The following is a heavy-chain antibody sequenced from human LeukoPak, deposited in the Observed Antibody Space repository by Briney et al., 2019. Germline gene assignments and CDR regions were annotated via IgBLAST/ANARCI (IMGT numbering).Heavy chain of an antibody. D-gene: IGHD3-10*01. CDR2: INNSGGST. J-gene: IGHJ6*03. CDR1: GFTFSNYA. CDR3: AKLGKTENHYGSGRFSYYYYMDV. V-gene: IGHV3-23*01. Sequence: GGSLRLSCAASGFTFSNYAMSWVRQAPGKGLEWVSSINNSGGSTYYADSVKGRFTISRDNSKNTLYLQMNSLRAEDTAVYYCAKLGKTENHYGSGRFSYYYYMDVWGKGTTVTISS.